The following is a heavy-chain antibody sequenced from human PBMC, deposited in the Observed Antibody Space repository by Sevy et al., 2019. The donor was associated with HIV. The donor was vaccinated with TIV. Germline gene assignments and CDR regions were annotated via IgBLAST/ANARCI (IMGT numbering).Heavy chain of an antibody. D-gene: IGHD3-10*01. J-gene: IGHJ4*02. CDR1: GYNFLSYG. V-gene: IGHV1-18*01. CDR2: MGLYNGNA. CDR3: ARVPTYYYGSATDFDY. Sequence: ASVKVSCKASGYNFLSYGISCVRQAPGQGLEWMGWMGLYNGNANSAQKLQARVTMTADTTTSTAYMELASLTSDDTAVYYCARVPTYYYGSATDFDYWGQGTPVTVSS.